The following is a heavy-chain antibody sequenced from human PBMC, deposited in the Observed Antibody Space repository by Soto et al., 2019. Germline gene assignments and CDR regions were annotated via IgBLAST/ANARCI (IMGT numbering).Heavy chain of an antibody. V-gene: IGHV6-1*01. CDR1: GDSVSSNTAS. Sequence: PSQTLSLTCAISGDSVSSNTASWNWIRQSPSRGLEWLGRTYFRSKWYNDYAVSVKSRIIINPDTSNNQFSLQLNSGTPEDTAVYFCAKGDNLGPKTGYAFDPWGQGIMVTAPQ. D-gene: IGHD5-12*01. CDR2: TYFRSKWYN. J-gene: IGHJ5*02. CDR3: AKGDNLGPKTGYAFDP.